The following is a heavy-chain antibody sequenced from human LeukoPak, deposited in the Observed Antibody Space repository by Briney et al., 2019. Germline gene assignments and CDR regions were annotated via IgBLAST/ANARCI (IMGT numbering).Heavy chain of an antibody. D-gene: IGHD6-13*01. CDR3: AKGMEVMAVAGSDY. Sequence: GGSLRLSCAASGFTFSSYGMHWVRQAPGKGLEWVAVISYDGSNKYYADSVKGRFTISRDNSKNTLYLQLNSLRADDTAVYYCAKGMEVMAVAGSDYWGQGTLVTVSS. J-gene: IGHJ4*02. CDR1: GFTFSSYG. CDR2: ISYDGSNK. V-gene: IGHV3-30*18.